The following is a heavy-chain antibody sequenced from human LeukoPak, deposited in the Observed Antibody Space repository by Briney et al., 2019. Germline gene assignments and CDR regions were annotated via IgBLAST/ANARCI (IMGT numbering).Heavy chain of an antibody. CDR1: GFTFSCYG. J-gene: IGHJ3*02. Sequence: PGRSLRLSCAASGFTFSCYGMHWVRQAPGKGLEWVAVIWYDGSDKYYTDSVKGRFTISRDNSKNTLYLQMNSLRAEDTATYYCARAGDAFDMWGQGTMVTVSS. V-gene: IGHV3-33*01. CDR2: IWYDGSDK. CDR3: ARAGDAFDM.